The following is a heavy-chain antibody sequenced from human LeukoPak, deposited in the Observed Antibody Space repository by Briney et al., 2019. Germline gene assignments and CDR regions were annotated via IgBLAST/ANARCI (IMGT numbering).Heavy chain of an antibody. CDR3: ARHVTYGDCGGECPPEWFDP. CDR2: INHSGST. D-gene: IGHD2-21*01. Sequence: SETLSLTCAVYGGSFSGYYWSWIRQHPGKGLEWIGEINHSGSTNYNPSLKSRVTISVDTSKNQFSLKLSSVTAADTAVYYCARHVTYGDCGGECPPEWFDPWGQGTLVTVSS. V-gene: IGHV4-34*01. CDR1: GGSFSGYY. J-gene: IGHJ5*02.